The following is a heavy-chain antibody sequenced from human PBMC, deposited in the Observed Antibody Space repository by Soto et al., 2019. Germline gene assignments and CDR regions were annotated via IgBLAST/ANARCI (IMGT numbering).Heavy chain of an antibody. V-gene: IGHV4-31*03. CDR3: ARVFSGYGFSDAFDI. Sequence: QVQLQESGPGLVKPSQTLSLTCTVSGGSISSGGYFWSWIRQHPGKGLEWIGYISYSGSTYYSPSLQSRVTISVDTSQNQFSLKLSSVTAADTAVYYCARVFSGYGFSDAFDIWGQGTMVTVSS. J-gene: IGHJ3*02. CDR1: GGSISSGGYF. CDR2: ISYSGST. D-gene: IGHD5-12*01.